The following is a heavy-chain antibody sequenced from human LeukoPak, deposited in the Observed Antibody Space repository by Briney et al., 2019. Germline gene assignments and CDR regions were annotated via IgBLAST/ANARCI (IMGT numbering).Heavy chain of an antibody. D-gene: IGHD2-8*01. CDR2: ISGSGSDM. Sequence: PGGSLRLSCVVSGFGFSDSYMTWIRQTPGKGLEWLAYISGSGSDMYYADSVKGRFTISRDNAENSLYLQMNSLRPDDTALYYCSTDPRLLIYWGHGTLVTVSS. V-gene: IGHV3-11*01. CDR1: GFGFSDSY. CDR3: STDPRLLIY. J-gene: IGHJ4*01.